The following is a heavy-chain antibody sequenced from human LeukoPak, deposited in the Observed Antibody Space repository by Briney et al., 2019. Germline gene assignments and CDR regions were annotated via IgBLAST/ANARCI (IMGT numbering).Heavy chain of an antibody. CDR2: IFDVSTT. Sequence: GGSLRLSCAASGFTVSNKFMSWVRRAPGKGLEWVSIIFDVSTTYYADAVKGRFTISRDNSKNTLYLQMDSLRVEHTALYYCAGGISDSLGPFDYWGQGTQVTVSS. V-gene: IGHV3-53*01. CDR3: AGGISDSLGPFDY. D-gene: IGHD2-21*01. CDR1: GFTVSNKF. J-gene: IGHJ4*02.